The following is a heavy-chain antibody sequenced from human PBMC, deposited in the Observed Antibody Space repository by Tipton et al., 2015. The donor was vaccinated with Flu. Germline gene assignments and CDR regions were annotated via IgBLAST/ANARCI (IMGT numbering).Heavy chain of an antibody. Sequence: TLSLTCAVYGGSFSGYYWSWIRQPPGKGLEWIGEINHSGSTNYNPSLKSRVTISVDTSKNQFSLKLSSVTAADTAVYYCARGAIVVVPAAAYYYYYMDVWGKGTTVTVSS. V-gene: IGHV4-34*01. J-gene: IGHJ6*03. CDR1: GGSFSGYY. D-gene: IGHD2-2*01. CDR3: ARGAIVVVPAAAYYYYYMDV. CDR2: INHSGST.